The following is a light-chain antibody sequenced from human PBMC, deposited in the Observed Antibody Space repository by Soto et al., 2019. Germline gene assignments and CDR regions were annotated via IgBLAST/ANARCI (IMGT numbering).Light chain of an antibody. CDR1: QSVGIY. CDR2: DAS. V-gene: IGKV3-11*01. J-gene: IGKJ4*01. CDR3: QQRNNWVT. Sequence: EIVLTQSPATLSLSPGERATLSCRASQSVGIYLAWYQQKPGQAPMLLIYDASNRATGIPARFSGTGSGTEFGLTISRLEPEDSAVYYCQQRNNWVTFGGGTKVEIK.